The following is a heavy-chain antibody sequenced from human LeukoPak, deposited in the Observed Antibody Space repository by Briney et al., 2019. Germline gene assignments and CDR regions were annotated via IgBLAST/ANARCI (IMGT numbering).Heavy chain of an antibody. Sequence: GGSLRLSCAASGFTFSSYGMHWVRQAPGKGLEWVAFIRYDGSNKYYADSVKGRFTTSRDNSKNTLYLQMNSLRAEDTAVYYCAKDQGGYSYGGFDYWGQGTLVTVSS. CDR3: AKDQGGYSYGGFDY. CDR2: IRYDGSNK. D-gene: IGHD5-18*01. J-gene: IGHJ4*02. CDR1: GFTFSSYG. V-gene: IGHV3-30*02.